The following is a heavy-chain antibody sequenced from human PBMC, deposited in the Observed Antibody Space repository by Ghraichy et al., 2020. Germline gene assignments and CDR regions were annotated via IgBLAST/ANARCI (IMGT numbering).Heavy chain of an antibody. CDR2: INPSGGST. D-gene: IGHD6-19*01. CDR1: GYTFTSYY. CDR3: ARDEDIAVAGTGSYFQH. J-gene: IGHJ1*01. Sequence: ASVKVSCKASGYTFTSYYMHWVRQAPGQGLEWMGIINPSGGSTSYAQKFQGRVTMTRDTSTSTVYMELSSLRSEDTAVYYCARDEDIAVAGTGSYFQHWGQGTLVTVSS. V-gene: IGHV1-46*01.